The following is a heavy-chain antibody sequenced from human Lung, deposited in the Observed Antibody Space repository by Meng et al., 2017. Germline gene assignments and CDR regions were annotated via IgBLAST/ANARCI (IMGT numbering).Heavy chain of an antibody. J-gene: IGHJ4*02. CDR3: ARVVSGYPDFVS. CDR2: VYHSGST. D-gene: IGHD3-22*01. Sequence: QESRPGLVRPSVTLSRTCAVSGGSISSNNWWSWVRQTPGRGLEWIGEVYHSGSTDYNTSLKSRVLISVDNSKNQFSLKLTFVPAAAMAVYYCARVVSGYPDFVSWGQRTLVTVSS. CDR1: GGSISSNNW. V-gene: IGHV4-4*02.